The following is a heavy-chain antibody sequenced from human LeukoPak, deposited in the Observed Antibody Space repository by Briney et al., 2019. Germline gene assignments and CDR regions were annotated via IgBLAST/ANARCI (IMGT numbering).Heavy chain of an antibody. CDR1: GYTFTNNY. CDR3: AKDQEGFDY. CDR2: IYPRDGST. J-gene: IGHJ4*02. V-gene: IGHV1-46*01. Sequence: ASVKVSCKASGYTFTNNYLHWVRQAPGQGLEWMGMIYPRDGSTSYAQNFQGRVTVTRDTSTTTVHMELRGLRSEDTAVYYCAKDQEGFDYWGQGTVVTVSS.